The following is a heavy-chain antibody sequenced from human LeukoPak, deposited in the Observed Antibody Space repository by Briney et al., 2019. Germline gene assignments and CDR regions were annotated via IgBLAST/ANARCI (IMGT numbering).Heavy chain of an antibody. CDR3: ARGHPIVVVPAATEGYGMDV. V-gene: IGHV4-34*01. Sequence: SETLSLTCAVYGGSFSGYYWSWIRQPPGKGLEWIGEINHSGSTNYNPSLKSRLTISVDTSKNQFSLKLSSVTAADTAVYYCARGHPIVVVPAATEGYGMDVWGQGTTATVSS. J-gene: IGHJ6*02. D-gene: IGHD2-2*01. CDR2: INHSGST. CDR1: GGSFSGYY.